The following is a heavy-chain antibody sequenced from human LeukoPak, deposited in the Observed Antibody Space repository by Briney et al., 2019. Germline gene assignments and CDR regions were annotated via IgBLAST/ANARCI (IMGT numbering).Heavy chain of an antibody. CDR3: ARTGSNSGWYYFDY. Sequence: SETLSLTCAVSDYSISSGYYWGWIRQPPGKGLEWIGTIYHSGSTYYNPSLKSRVTISVDTSKNQFSLKLSSVTAADTAVYYCARTGSNSGWYYFDYWGQGTLVTVSS. D-gene: IGHD6-19*01. J-gene: IGHJ4*02. V-gene: IGHV4-38-2*01. CDR2: IYHSGST. CDR1: DYSISSGYY.